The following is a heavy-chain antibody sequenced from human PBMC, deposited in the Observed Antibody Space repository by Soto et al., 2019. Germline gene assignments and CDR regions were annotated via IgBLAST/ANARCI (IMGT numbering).Heavy chain of an antibody. D-gene: IGHD6-13*01. CDR1: GFTFSSYA. V-gene: IGHV3-23*01. J-gene: IGHJ4*02. Sequence: GGSLRLSCAASGFTFSSYAMSWVRQAPGKGLEWVSAISGSGASTFYADSVKGRFTISRDNSKNTLYVQMNSLRAEDTAVYYCAKDRLREQLVEYDYWGQGTLVTVSS. CDR2: ISGSGAST. CDR3: AKDRLREQLVEYDY.